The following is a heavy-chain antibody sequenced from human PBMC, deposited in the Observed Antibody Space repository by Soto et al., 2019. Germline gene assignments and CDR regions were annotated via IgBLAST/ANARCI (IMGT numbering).Heavy chain of an antibody. CDR2: FSGSGGAT. D-gene: IGHD3-10*01. Sequence: PVGSLSLSCAASGCILSRYAMSWVRQAPGKGLEWVSGFSGSGGATYYADSVKGRFTISRDNSKNTFYLQMNSLRAEDTAVYYCAKAGGDCWGQGTPVTVSS. J-gene: IGHJ4*02. CDR3: AKAGGDC. CDR1: GCILSRYA. V-gene: IGHV3-23*01.